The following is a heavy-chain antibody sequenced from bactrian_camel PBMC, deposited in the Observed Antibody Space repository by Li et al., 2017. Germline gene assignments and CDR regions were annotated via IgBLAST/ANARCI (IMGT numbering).Heavy chain of an antibody. D-gene: IGHD3*01. CDR2: IAHDGTT. Sequence: HVQLVESGGGSVQAGGSLTLSCTVSGYTYSRYSMGWFRQGPGKKREGVAAIAHDGTTDYADSVKGRFTISKDNARNILYLRMNNLKPEDTAMYYCAAGLPGANRCSDHWGQGTQVTVS. CDR1: GYTYSRYS. V-gene: IGHV3S53*01. J-gene: IGHJ4*01. CDR3: AAGLPGANRCSDH.